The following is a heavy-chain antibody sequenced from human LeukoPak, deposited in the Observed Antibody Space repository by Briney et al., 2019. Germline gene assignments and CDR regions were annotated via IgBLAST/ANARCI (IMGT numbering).Heavy chain of an antibody. Sequence: ASVKVSCKASGYTFTAYYIHWVLQAPGQGLEWMGWFNPNSGGTNYAQEFQGRVTMTRDTSISTAYMELSRLRSDDTAVYYCAREYYFDNSGYYGVGDYWGQGTLVTVSS. CDR1: GYTFTAYY. V-gene: IGHV1-2*02. CDR2: FNPNSGGT. J-gene: IGHJ4*02. D-gene: IGHD3-22*01. CDR3: AREYYFDNSGYYGVGDY.